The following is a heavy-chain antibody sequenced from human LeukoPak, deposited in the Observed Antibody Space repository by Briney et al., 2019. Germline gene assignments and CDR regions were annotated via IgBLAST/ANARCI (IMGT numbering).Heavy chain of an antibody. CDR1: GGSIKTYY. Sequence: SETLFLTCSVSGGSIKTYYWTWIRQPPGKGLEWIGYIHYSGSTDSNPSLMGRVTISLDTSKSQFSLELRSVTAADTAVYYCVRDQSEFDSWGQGTVVTVSS. CDR3: VRDQSEFDS. V-gene: IGHV4-59*01. J-gene: IGHJ4*02. CDR2: IHYSGST.